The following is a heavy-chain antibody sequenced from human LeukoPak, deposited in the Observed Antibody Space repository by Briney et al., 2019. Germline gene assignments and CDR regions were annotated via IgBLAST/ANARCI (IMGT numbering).Heavy chain of an antibody. CDR1: GGSLSSHY. J-gene: IGHJ4*02. Sequence: SETLSLTCSVSGGSLSSHYWSWIRQPPGKGLELIGHIHDTGSTFYNPSLRGRVTISLDTTNNQFSLKLTSMTAADTAVYYCARFSSGCSTSSCYLTYWGQGTLVTVS. CDR3: ARFSSGCSTSSCYLTY. CDR2: IHDTGST. V-gene: IGHV4-59*11. D-gene: IGHD2-2*01.